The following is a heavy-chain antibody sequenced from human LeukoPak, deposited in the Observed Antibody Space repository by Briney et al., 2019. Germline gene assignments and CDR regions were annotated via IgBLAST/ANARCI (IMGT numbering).Heavy chain of an antibody. CDR1: GFTFSSRDW. Sequence: PGGSLRLSCVASGFTFSSRDWMTWVRQAPGKGLEWVANIKQDGSEKNYVDSVKGRFTISRDNAKNSVDLQMNSLRVEDTAVYYCARELRDAGYYYTDAFDIWGQGTMVTVSS. V-gene: IGHV3-7*01. D-gene: IGHD3-22*01. CDR2: IKQDGSEK. CDR3: ARELRDAGYYYTDAFDI. J-gene: IGHJ3*02.